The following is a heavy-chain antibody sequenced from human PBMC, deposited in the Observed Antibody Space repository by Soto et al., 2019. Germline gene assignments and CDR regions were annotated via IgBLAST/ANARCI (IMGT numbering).Heavy chain of an antibody. D-gene: IGHD1-26*01. J-gene: IGHJ4*02. CDR2: IYASGST. CDR1: GGSISGYY. V-gene: IGHV4-4*07. Sequence: PSETLSLTCAVSGGSISGYYWSWVRQPAGKGLEWIGRIYASGSTNYNPSLKSRVTMSVDTSKNQFPLKLSSVTAADTAVYYCARDRAPGGIGAYFDYWGQGTLVTVS. CDR3: ARDRAPGGIGAYFDY.